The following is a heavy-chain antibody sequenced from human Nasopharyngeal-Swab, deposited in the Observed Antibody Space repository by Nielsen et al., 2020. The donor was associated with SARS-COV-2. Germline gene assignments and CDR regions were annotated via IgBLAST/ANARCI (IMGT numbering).Heavy chain of an antibody. CDR1: GGSLSSYY. J-gene: IGHJ4*02. CDR3: ARGSGYYDSSGYSDY. CDR2: IYYSGST. D-gene: IGHD3-22*01. Sequence: FLTCTVSGGSLSSYYWSWIRQPPGKGLEWIGYIYYSGSTNYNPSLKSRVTISVDTSKNQFSLKLSSVTAADTAVYYCARGSGYYDSSGYSDYWGQGTLVTVSS. V-gene: IGHV4-59*13.